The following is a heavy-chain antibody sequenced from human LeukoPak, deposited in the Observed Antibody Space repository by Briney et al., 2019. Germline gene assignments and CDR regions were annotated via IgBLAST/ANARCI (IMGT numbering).Heavy chain of an antibody. J-gene: IGHJ4*02. CDR2: INSDGSST. CDR3: ARIAYSSSWYVDY. V-gene: IGHV3-74*01. D-gene: IGHD6-13*01. CDR1: GFTFSSYW. Sequence: PGGSLRLSCAASGFTFSSYWMHWARQAPGKGLVWVSRINSDGSSTNYADSVKGRFTISRDNAKNTLYLQMNSLRAEDTAVYYCARIAYSSSWYVDYWGQGTLGTVSS.